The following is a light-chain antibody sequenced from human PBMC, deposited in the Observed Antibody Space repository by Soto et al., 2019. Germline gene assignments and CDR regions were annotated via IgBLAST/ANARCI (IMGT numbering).Light chain of an antibody. V-gene: IGKV1-5*03. Sequence: DIQMTQSPSTLSASVGDRVTITCRASQTISKWLAWCQQKPGKAPKLMIYQASTFESAVPSRFSGSGSGTEVSLTSSSLLLDDFATYACQLYHTSPETFGQGTKVEMK. CDR2: QAS. CDR1: QTISKW. CDR3: QLYHTSPET. J-gene: IGKJ1*01.